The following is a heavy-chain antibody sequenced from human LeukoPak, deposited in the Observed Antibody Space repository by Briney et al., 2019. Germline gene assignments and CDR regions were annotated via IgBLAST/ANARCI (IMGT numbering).Heavy chain of an antibody. Sequence: SETLSLTCTVSGGFISSSSYYWGWIRQPPGKGLEWIGSIYYSGSTYYNPSLKSRVTISVDTSKNQFSLKLSSVTAADTAVYYCARQGLAYCSSTSCHKTNYYYYYMDVWGKGTTVTVSS. CDR2: IYYSGST. CDR3: ARQGLAYCSSTSCHKTNYYYYYMDV. J-gene: IGHJ6*03. V-gene: IGHV4-39*01. CDR1: GGFISSSSYY. D-gene: IGHD2-2*02.